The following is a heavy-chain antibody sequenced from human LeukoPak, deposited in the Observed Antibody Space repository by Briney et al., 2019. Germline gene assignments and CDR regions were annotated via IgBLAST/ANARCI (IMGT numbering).Heavy chain of an antibody. CDR1: GYTFTSYG. V-gene: IGHV1-18*01. J-gene: IGHJ5*02. CDR2: ISAYNGNT. D-gene: IGHD6-13*01. Sequence: GASVKVSCKASGYTFTSYGINWVRQAPGQGLEWMGWISAYNGNTNYAQKLQGRVTMTTDTSTSTAYMELRSLRSDDTAVYHCARDREEYSSSWYNWFDPWGQGTLVTVSS. CDR3: ARDREEYSSSWYNWFDP.